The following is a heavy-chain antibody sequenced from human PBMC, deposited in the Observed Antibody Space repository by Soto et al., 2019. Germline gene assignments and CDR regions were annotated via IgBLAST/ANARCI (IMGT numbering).Heavy chain of an antibody. CDR3: ARDRGYSGYDSPRFYYGMDF. J-gene: IGHJ6*02. Sequence: PGGSLRLSCAASGFTFSSYAMHWVRQAPGKGLEWVAVISYDGSNKYYADSVKGRFTISRDNSKNTLYLQMNSLRAEDTAVYSCARDRGYSGYDSPRFYYGMDFWGQGTTVTVSS. CDR2: ISYDGSNK. V-gene: IGHV3-30-3*01. CDR1: GFTFSSYA. D-gene: IGHD5-12*01.